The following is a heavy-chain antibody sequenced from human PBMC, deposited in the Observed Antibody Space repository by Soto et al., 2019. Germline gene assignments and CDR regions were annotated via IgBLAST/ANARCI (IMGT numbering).Heavy chain of an antibody. CDR3: AKDSIPYSSSYDLDH. CDR2: ITGTGVSI. D-gene: IGHD6-6*01. Sequence: EVQLLESGGGLVQPGGSLRLSCVASGFSFSGFAMSWVRQAPAKGLVWVSSITGTGVSIYYADSVRGRFTISRDNSKNTLYLQMSSLRAEDTARYYCAKDSIPYSSSYDLDHWGRGALVTVSS. V-gene: IGHV3-23*01. J-gene: IGHJ4*02. CDR1: GFSFSGFA.